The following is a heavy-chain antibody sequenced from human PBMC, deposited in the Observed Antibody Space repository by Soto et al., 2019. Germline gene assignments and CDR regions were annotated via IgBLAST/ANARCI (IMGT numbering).Heavy chain of an antibody. CDR2: ISAYNGNT. CDR3: AIDYSIETTYDAFDI. D-gene: IGHD1-7*01. J-gene: IGHJ3*02. CDR1: GYTFTSYG. Sequence: ASVKVSCKASGYTFTSYGISWVRQAPGQGLEWMGWISAYNGNTNYAQKLQGRVTMTTDTSTSTAYMELRSLRSDDTAVYYCAIDYSIETTYDAFDIWGQGTMVTVSS. V-gene: IGHV1-18*01.